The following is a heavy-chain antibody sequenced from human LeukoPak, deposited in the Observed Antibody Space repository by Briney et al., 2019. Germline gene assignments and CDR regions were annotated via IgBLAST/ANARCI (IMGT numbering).Heavy chain of an antibody. CDR2: INHSGST. V-gene: IGHV4-34*01. CDR1: GVSFSGCY. J-gene: IGHJ5*02. Sequence: PSETLSLTCAVYGVSFSGCYWSWIRQPPGKGLEWIGEINHSGSTNYNPSLKSRVTISVDTSKNQFSLKLSSVTAADTAVYYCARGRRRLYSSGWYPSRGLNWFDPWGQGTLVTVSS. D-gene: IGHD6-19*01. CDR3: ARGRRRLYSSGWYPSRGLNWFDP.